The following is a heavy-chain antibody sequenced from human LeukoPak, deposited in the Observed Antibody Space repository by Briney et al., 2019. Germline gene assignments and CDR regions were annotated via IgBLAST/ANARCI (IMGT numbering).Heavy chain of an antibody. CDR3: ASGMVRGYYYYYMDV. D-gene: IGHD3-10*01. Sequence: PSETLSLTCTVSGGSITNYYWSWIRQPPGNGLEWIGYIYYSGSTNYYPPLKSRVTISVDTSTNQFSLKLSSVTAADTAVYYCASGMVRGYYYYYMDVWGKGTTVTISS. V-gene: IGHV4-59*01. CDR2: IYYSGST. CDR1: GGSITNYY. J-gene: IGHJ6*03.